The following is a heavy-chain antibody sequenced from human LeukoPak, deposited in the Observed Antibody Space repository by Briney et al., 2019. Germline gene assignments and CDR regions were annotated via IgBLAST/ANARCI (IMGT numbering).Heavy chain of an antibody. Sequence: GGSLRLSCAASGFTFSSYAMSWVRQAPGKGLEWVSAISGSGGSTYYADSVKGRFTISRDNSKNTLYLQMNSLRAEDTAVYYCAKGAYCSSTSCYYGDYYMDVWGKGTTVTVSS. CDR3: AKGAYCSSTSCYYGDYYMDV. V-gene: IGHV3-23*01. D-gene: IGHD2-2*01. CDR2: ISGSGGST. CDR1: GFTFSSYA. J-gene: IGHJ6*03.